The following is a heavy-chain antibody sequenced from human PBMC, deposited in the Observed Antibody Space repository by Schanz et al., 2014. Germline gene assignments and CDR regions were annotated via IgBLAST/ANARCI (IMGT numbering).Heavy chain of an antibody. CDR2: ISSTSTYL. D-gene: IGHD3-16*01. J-gene: IGHJ4*02. V-gene: IGHV3-21*01. CDR1: GFSFDSYN. Sequence: EVQLVESGGGLVKPGGSLRLSCTASGFSFDSYNMNWVRQSPGKGLEWVSSISSTSTYLYYADSVKGRFTISRDSARNSLYLQMSSLRAEDTAVYYCARGTPFLCDYWGQGTLVTVSS. CDR3: ARGTPFLCDY.